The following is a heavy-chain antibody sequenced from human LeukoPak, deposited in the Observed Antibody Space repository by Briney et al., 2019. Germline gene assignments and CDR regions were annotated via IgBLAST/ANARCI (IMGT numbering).Heavy chain of an antibody. J-gene: IGHJ4*02. V-gene: IGHV1-69*05. CDR1: GGTFSSYA. Sequence: WASVKVSCKASGGTFSSYAISWVRQAPGQGLEWMGGIIPIFGTANYAQKFQGRVTITTDESTSTAYMELSSLRSEDTAVYYCARGPSRGGSYWIDYWGQGTLVTVSS. CDR3: ARGPSRGGSYWIDY. D-gene: IGHD1-26*01. CDR2: IIPIFGTA.